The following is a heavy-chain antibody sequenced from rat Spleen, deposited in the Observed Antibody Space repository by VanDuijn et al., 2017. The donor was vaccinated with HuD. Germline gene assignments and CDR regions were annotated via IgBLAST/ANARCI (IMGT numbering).Heavy chain of an antibody. D-gene: IGHD5-1*01. CDR1: GFTFSNYD. CDR2: ISTGGGNT. J-gene: IGHJ2*01. CDR3: ARQLGYFDY. V-gene: IGHV5S23*01. Sequence: EVQLVESGGGLVQPGRSLKLSCAASGFTFSNYDMAWVRQAPTKGLEWVASISTGGGNTYYRDSVKGRFTISRDNAKSTLYRQMDSVRSEETATYYCARQLGYFDYWGQGVRVTVSS.